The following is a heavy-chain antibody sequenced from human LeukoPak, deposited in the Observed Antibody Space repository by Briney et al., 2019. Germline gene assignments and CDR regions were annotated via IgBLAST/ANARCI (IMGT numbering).Heavy chain of an antibody. CDR1: GFTFDDYA. CDR3: AKDNEQWLYGGNDY. V-gene: IGHV3-9*01. J-gene: IGHJ4*02. D-gene: IGHD6-19*01. Sequence: HPGGSLRLSCAASGFTFDDYAMHWVRQAPGKGLEWVSGISWNSGSIGYADSVKGRFTISRDNAKNSLYLQMNSLRAEDTALYYCAKDNEQWLYGGNDYWGQGTLVTVSS. CDR2: ISWNSGSI.